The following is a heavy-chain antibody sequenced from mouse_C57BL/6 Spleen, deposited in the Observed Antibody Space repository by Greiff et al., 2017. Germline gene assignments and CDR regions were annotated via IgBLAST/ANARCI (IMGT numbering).Heavy chain of an antibody. J-gene: IGHJ1*03. CDR2: IHPNSGST. D-gene: IGHD1-1*01. V-gene: IGHV1-64*01. Sequence: VQLQQPGAELVKPGASVKLSCKASGYTFTSYWMHWVKQRPGQGLEWIGMIHPNSGSTNYNEKFKSKATLTVDKSSSTAYMQLSSLTSEDSAVYYCARRYGSRGYFDVWGTGTTVTVSS. CDR3: ARRYGSRGYFDV. CDR1: GYTFTSYW.